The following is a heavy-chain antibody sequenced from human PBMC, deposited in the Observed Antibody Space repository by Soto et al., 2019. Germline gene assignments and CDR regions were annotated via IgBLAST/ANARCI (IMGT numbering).Heavy chain of an antibody. D-gene: IGHD2-2*01. Sequence: GGSLRLSCTVSGFAFNNYGINWVRQAPGKGLEWVSSISKSDYTYYSDSEKGRFTLSREKAKNSVSLQINTLRVEDTAVYYCAREESIIIPAVWDFWGQGTLCTVSS. J-gene: IGHJ4*02. CDR3: AREESIIIPAVWDF. V-gene: IGHV3-21*01. CDR1: GFAFNNYG. CDR2: ISKSDYT.